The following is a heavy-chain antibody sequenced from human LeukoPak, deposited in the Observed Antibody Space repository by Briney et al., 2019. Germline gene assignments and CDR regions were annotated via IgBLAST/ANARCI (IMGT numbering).Heavy chain of an antibody. J-gene: IGHJ4*02. V-gene: IGHV3-74*01. CDR3: ARPPTVVTPAGFDY. CDR1: GFTFSSYW. Sequence: PGGSLRLSCAASGFTFSSYWMHWVRQAPGKGLVWVSRINTDGSRTSYADSVKGRFTISRDSAKNTLCLQMNSLRADDTAVYYCARPPTVVTPAGFDYWGQGTLVTVSS. D-gene: IGHD4-23*01. CDR2: INTDGSRT.